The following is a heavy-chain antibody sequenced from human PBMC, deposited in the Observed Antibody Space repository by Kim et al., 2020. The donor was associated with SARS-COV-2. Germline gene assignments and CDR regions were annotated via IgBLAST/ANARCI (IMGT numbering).Heavy chain of an antibody. J-gene: IGHJ5*02. D-gene: IGHD6-13*01. Sequence: SQTLSLTCAISGDSVSSNSAAWNWIRQSPSRGLEWLGRTYYRSKWYNDYAVSVKSRITINPDTSKNQFSLQLNSVTPEDTAVYYCARDLGYSNSWYVRVWFDPWGQGTLVTVSS. CDR3: ARDLGYSNSWYVRVWFDP. V-gene: IGHV6-1*01. CDR1: GDSVSSNSAA. CDR2: TYYRSKWYN.